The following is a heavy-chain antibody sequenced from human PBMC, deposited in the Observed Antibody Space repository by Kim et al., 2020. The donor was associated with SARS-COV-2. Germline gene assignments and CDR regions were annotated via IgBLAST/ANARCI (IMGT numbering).Heavy chain of an antibody. CDR1: GFTFSSYG. J-gene: IGHJ4*02. Sequence: GWSLRLSCAASGFTFSSYGMSWVRQAPGKGLEWVSGITNNAAITYYADSVKGRFTISRDSSKNTLYLQMNSLRAEDTAVYYCAKNTGSGWGGSDYWGQGTLVTVSS. CDR2: ITNNAAIT. V-gene: IGHV3-23*01. CDR3: AKNTGSGWGGSDY. D-gene: IGHD3-16*01.